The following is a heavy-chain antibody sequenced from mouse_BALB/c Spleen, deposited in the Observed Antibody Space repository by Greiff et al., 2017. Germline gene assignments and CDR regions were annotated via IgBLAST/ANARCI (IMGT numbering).Heavy chain of an antibody. D-gene: IGHD4-1*01. CDR1: GFTFSSFG. CDR2: ISSGSSTI. Sequence: DVMLVESGGGLVQPGGSRKLSCAASGFTFSSFGMHWVRQAPEKGLEWVAYISSGSSTIYYADTVKGRFTISRDNPKNTLFLQMTSLRSEDTAMYYCARANWENAMDYWGQGTSVTVSS. CDR3: ARANWENAMDY. V-gene: IGHV5-17*02. J-gene: IGHJ4*01.